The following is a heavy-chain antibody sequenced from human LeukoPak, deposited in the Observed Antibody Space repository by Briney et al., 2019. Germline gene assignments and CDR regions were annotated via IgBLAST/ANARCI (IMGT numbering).Heavy chain of an antibody. CDR3: AKVMRGFWSGYDYFDY. Sequence: PGGSLRLSCAASGFTFSSYGMHWVRQAPGKGLEWVAFIRYDGSNKYYADSVKGRFTISRDNSKNTLYLQMNSLRAEGTAVYYCAKVMRGFWSGYDYFDYWGQGTLVTVSS. D-gene: IGHD3-3*01. V-gene: IGHV3-30*02. CDR1: GFTFSSYG. CDR2: IRYDGSNK. J-gene: IGHJ4*02.